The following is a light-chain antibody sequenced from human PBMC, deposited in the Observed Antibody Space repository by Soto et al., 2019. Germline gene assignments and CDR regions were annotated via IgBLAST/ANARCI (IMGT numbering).Light chain of an antibody. V-gene: IGKV1-12*01. CDR2: AAT. CDR1: QGVSSW. CDR3: QQANSFPAT. Sequence: DIQMTQSPSSESASVGDGVTITSRASQGVSSWLAWYQQKPEKAPKLLIYAATSLQSGAPSRISCSGSVTYFTLPISSLQPEDFAPYYCQQANSFPATFGQGTRLEIK. J-gene: IGKJ5*01.